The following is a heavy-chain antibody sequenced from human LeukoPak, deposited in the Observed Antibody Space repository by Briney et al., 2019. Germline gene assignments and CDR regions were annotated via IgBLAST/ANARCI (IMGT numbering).Heavy chain of an antibody. CDR2: IYHSGST. V-gene: IGHV4-38-2*02. CDR3: ARHDYGDYGGLDP. CDR1: GYSISSGYY. Sequence: SETLSLTCTVSGYSISSGYYWGWIRQPPGKGLEWIGSIYHSGSTYYNPSLKSRVTISVDTSKNQFSLKMSSVTAADTAVYYCARHDYGDYGGLDPWGQGTLVTVST. J-gene: IGHJ5*02. D-gene: IGHD4-17*01.